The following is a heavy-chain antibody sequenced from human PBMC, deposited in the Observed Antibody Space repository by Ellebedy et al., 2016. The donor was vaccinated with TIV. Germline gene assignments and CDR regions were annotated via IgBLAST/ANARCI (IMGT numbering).Heavy chain of an antibody. CDR1: GFSFRSYW. CDR3: ARRGSYGDYAVQVNSWFDR. CDR2: IYQDGSVQ. D-gene: IGHD4-17*01. V-gene: IGHV3-7*01. Sequence: GESLKISCAATGFSFRSYWMSWVRQAPGKGLEWVANIYQDGSVQYSLDSLKGRFTISRDNAINSLFLQMNSLRAGDTAMYYCARRGSYGDYAVQVNSWFDRWGRGTLVTVSS. J-gene: IGHJ5*02.